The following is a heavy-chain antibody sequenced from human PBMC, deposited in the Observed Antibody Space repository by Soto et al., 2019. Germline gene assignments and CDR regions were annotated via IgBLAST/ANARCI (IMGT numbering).Heavy chain of an antibody. CDR1: GGTFSSYA. J-gene: IGHJ6*02. V-gene: IGHV1-69*13. CDR3: AREIYGSGIYRSCDHHDVNAV. CDR2: IIPIFGTA. D-gene: IGHD3-10*01. Sequence: SVKVSCKASGGTFSSYAISWVRQAPGQGLEWMGGIIPIFGTANYAQKFQGRVTITADESTSTAYMELSSLRSEDTAVYYCAREIYGSGIYRSCDHHDVNAVRSQGTTDPVSS.